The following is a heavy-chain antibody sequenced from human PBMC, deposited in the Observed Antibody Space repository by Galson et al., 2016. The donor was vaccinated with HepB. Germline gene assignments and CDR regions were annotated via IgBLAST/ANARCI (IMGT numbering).Heavy chain of an antibody. J-gene: IGHJ4*02. D-gene: IGHD6-19*01. CDR3: AAEAAIAVAGNGGLDY. CDR2: ISWDGDST. Sequence: SLRLSCAASGFTFDDYTMHWVRQAPGKGLEWVSLISWDGDSTYYADSVKGRFTISRDNSKNSLYLEMNSLRTEDTALYYCAAEAAIAVAGNGGLDYWGQGTLVTVSS. V-gene: IGHV3-43*01. CDR1: GFTFDDYT.